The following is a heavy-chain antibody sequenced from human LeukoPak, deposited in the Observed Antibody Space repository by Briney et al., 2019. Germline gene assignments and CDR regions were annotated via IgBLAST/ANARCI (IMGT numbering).Heavy chain of an antibody. J-gene: IGHJ6*03. CDR3: TRHGQYSSGAYLNDYYSYMDV. V-gene: IGHV4-59*08. D-gene: IGHD6-19*01. CDR2: IYYSGST. Sequence: PSETLSLTCTVSGGSLSSYYWSWIRQPPGKGLEWIGYIYYSGSTNYNPSLKSRVTMSVDTSKNQFSLKLSSVTAADTAVYYCTRHGQYSSGAYLNDYYSYMDVWGKGTTVTVSS. CDR1: GGSLSSYY.